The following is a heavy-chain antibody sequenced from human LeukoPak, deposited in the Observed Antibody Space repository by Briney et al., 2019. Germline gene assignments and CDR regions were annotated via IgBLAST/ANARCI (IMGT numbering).Heavy chain of an antibody. CDR3: ARDWSNLHTTFDYYFYGMDV. Sequence: GGSLRLSCAASGFTFSSFGMHWVRQAPGKGLEWVAVIWYDGTNKYYADSVKGRFTIPRDNSENTLYLQMNSLRAEDTAVYYCARDWSNLHTTFDYYFYGMDVWGQGTTVTVS. V-gene: IGHV3-33*01. CDR1: GFTFSSFG. D-gene: IGHD3-16*01. CDR2: IWYDGTNK. J-gene: IGHJ6*02.